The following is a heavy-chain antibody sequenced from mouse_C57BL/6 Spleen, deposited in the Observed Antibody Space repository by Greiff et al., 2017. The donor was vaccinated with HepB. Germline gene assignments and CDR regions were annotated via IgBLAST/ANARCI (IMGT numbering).Heavy chain of an antibody. CDR1: GFSLTSYG. CDR2: IWSGGST. Sequence: QVQLQQSGPGIVQPSQSLSITCTVSGFSLTSYGVHWVRQSPGKGLEWLGVIWSGGSTDYNAAFISRLSISKDNSKSQVFFKMNSLQADDTAIYYCARNSHDGYSNWYFDVWGTGTTVTVSS. D-gene: IGHD2-3*01. V-gene: IGHV2-2*01. CDR3: ARNSHDGYSNWYFDV. J-gene: IGHJ1*03.